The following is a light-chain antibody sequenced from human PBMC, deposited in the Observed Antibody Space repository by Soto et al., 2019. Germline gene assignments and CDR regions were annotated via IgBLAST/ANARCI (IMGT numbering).Light chain of an antibody. CDR1: QSVSSN. CDR2: GAS. CDR3: QQYNNSIT. J-gene: IGKJ3*01. Sequence: EIVMTQSPATLSVSPGERATLSCRASQSVSSNLAWYQQKPGQAPRLLIYGASTRATGIPARFSGSGSGTEFILTISSLQSEDFAVYYCQQYNNSITSGPGTKVDIK. V-gene: IGKV3-15*01.